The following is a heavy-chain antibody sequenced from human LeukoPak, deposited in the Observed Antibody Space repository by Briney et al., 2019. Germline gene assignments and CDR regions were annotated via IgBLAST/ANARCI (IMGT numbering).Heavy chain of an antibody. J-gene: IGHJ4*02. CDR2: ISSSSGHM. D-gene: IGHD3-10*01. CDR3: AGGLWFGELLYAF. CDR1: GFTFSTYT. Sequence: PGGSLRLSCAASGFTFSTYTINWVRQAPGKGLEWVSSISSSSGHMYYADSVKGRFTISRDNAKNSLYLQMNSLRAEDTAVYYCAGGLWFGELLYAFWGQGTLVTVSS. V-gene: IGHV3-21*01.